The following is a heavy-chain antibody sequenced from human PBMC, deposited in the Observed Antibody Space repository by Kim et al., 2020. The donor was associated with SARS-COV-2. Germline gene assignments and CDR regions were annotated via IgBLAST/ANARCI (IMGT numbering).Heavy chain of an antibody. V-gene: IGHV1-46*01. CDR2: INPSGGST. CDR1: GYTFTSYY. Sequence: ASVKVSCKASGYTFTSYYMHWVRQAPGQGLEWMGIINPSGGSTSYAQKFQGRVTMTRDTSTSTVYMELSSLRSEDTAVYYCARGLGPQGIYYYYYGMDVWGQGTTVTVSS. D-gene: IGHD3-10*01. J-gene: IGHJ6*02. CDR3: ARGLGPQGIYYYYYGMDV.